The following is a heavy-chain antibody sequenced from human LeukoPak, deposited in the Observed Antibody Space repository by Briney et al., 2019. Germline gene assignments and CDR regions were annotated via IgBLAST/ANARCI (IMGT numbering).Heavy chain of an antibody. Sequence: ASVKVSCMASGYTFTSYDINWVGQAAGQGREWMGWMNHNSGNTDYAQKFRGGVTMTRNTSISTAYMELSSLTSEDTAVYYCARFSSRIPALRLDYWGQGTLVTVFS. D-gene: IGHD2-2*01. CDR1: GYTFTSYD. V-gene: IGHV1-8*01. CDR3: ARFSSRIPALRLDY. J-gene: IGHJ4*02. CDR2: MNHNSGNT.